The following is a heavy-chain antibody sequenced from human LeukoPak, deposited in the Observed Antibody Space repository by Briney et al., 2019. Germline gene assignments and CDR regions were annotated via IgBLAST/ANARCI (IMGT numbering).Heavy chain of an antibody. CDR2: ISGSGGST. Sequence: GGSLRLSCAASGFTFSSYAMSWVRQAPGKGPEWVSAISGSGGSTYYADSVKGRFTISRDNSKNTLYLQMNSLRAEDTAVYYCAKWRAGDQSLDYWGQGTLVTVSS. CDR3: AKWRAGDQSLDY. CDR1: GFTFSSYA. D-gene: IGHD7-27*01. J-gene: IGHJ4*02. V-gene: IGHV3-23*01.